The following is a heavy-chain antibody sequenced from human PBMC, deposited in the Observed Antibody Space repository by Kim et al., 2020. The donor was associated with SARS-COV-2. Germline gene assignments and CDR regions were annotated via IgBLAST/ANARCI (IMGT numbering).Heavy chain of an antibody. Sequence: GIANYAQKLRGRVTITADKSTSTAYMELSSLRSEDTAVYYCAVLTGTTDYWGQGTLVTVSS. J-gene: IGHJ4*02. D-gene: IGHD1-1*01. CDR2: GIA. CDR3: AVLTGTTDY. V-gene: IGHV1-69*02.